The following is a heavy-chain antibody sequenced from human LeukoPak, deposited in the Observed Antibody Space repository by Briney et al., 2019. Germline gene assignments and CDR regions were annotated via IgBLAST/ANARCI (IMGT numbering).Heavy chain of an antibody. CDR2: IRSKANSYAT. CDR3: TSIPSGYYCY. J-gene: IGHJ4*02. V-gene: IGHV3-73*01. CDR1: GFTSSGSA. D-gene: IGHD3-22*01. Sequence: PGGSLKLSCAASGFTSSGSAMHWVRQASGKGLEWVGRIRSKANSYATAYAASVKGRFTISRDDSKNTAYLQMNSLKTEDTAVYYCTSIPSGYYCYWGQGTLVTVSS.